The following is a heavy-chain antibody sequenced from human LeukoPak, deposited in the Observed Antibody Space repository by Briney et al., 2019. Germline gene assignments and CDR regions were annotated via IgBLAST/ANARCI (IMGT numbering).Heavy chain of an antibody. D-gene: IGHD3-22*01. CDR1: GFIFSDTY. V-gene: IGHV3-11*01. CDR3: ARGDSSACPDY. CDR2: ISSSGIAK. J-gene: IGHJ4*02. Sequence: GGSLRLSCAASGFIFSDTYMNWIRQAPGKGLEWVSYISSSGIAKNYADSVKGRFTISRDNANNSLYLQMYDLRADDTAVYYCARGDSSACPDYWGQGTLVTVSS.